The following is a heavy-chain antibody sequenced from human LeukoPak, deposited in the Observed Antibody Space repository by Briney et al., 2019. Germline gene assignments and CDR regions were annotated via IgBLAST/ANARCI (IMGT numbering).Heavy chain of an antibody. D-gene: IGHD2-15*01. CDR3: ARDGGYCSGGSCGWFDP. Sequence: ASVKVSCKASGYTFTSYGISWVRQAPGQGLEWMGWISAYNGNTNYAQKLQGRVTMTTDTSTSTASTELRSLRSDDTAVYYCARDGGYCSGGSCGWFDPWGQGTLVTVSS. J-gene: IGHJ5*02. CDR1: GYTFTSYG. V-gene: IGHV1-18*01. CDR2: ISAYNGNT.